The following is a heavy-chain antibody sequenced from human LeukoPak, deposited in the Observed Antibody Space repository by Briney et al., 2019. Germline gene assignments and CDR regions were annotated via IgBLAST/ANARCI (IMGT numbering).Heavy chain of an antibody. CDR1: GYTFTSYY. V-gene: IGHV1-46*01. CDR2: INPSGGST. CDR3: ARDYDSSGYYRDAFDI. J-gene: IGHJ3*02. Sequence: ASVKVSCKASGYTFTSYYMHWVRQAPGQGLEWMGIINPSGGSTSYAQKLQGRVTMTTDTSTSTAYMELRSLRSDDTAVYYCARDYDSSGYYRDAFDIWGQGTMVTVSS. D-gene: IGHD3-22*01.